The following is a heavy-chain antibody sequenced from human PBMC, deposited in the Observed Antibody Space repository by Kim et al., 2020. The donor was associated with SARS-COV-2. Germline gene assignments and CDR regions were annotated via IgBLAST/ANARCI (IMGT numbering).Heavy chain of an antibody. Sequence: SETLSLTCTVSGGSISSYYWSWIRQPPGKGLEWIGYIYYSGSTNYNPSLKSRVTISVDTSKNQFSLKLSSVTAADTAVYYCARDFYYGSGSPLGYWGQGTLVTVSS. CDR2: IYYSGST. V-gene: IGHV4-59*01. J-gene: IGHJ4*02. CDR1: GGSISSYY. CDR3: ARDFYYGSGSPLGY. D-gene: IGHD3-10*01.